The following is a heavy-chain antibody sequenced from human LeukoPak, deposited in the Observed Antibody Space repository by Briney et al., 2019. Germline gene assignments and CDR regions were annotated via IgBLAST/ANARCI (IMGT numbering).Heavy chain of an antibody. V-gene: IGHV1-69*13. CDR2: IIPIFGTA. CDR3: ASLPARYCSSTSCYDFDY. CDR1: GGTFSSYA. J-gene: IGHJ4*02. D-gene: IGHD2-2*01. Sequence: SVKVSCKASGGTFSSYAISWVRQAPGQGLEWMGGIIPIFGTANYAQKFQGRVTITADESTSTAYMELSSLRSEDTAVYYCASLPARYCSSTSCYDFDYWGQGTLVTASS.